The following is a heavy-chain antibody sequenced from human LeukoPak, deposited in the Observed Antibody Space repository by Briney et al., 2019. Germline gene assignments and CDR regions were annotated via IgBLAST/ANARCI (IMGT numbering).Heavy chain of an antibody. CDR1: GFTFDDYA. D-gene: IGHD5-18*01. CDR2: ISWNSGSI. V-gene: IGHV3-9*01. J-gene: IGHJ4*02. CDR3: AKGDSYGLPPHFDY. Sequence: PGGSLRLSCAASGFTFDDYAMHWVRQAPGKGLEWVSGISWNSGSIGYADSVKGRFTISRDNAKNSLYLQMNSLRAEDTALYYCAKGDSYGLPPHFDYWGQGTLVTVSS.